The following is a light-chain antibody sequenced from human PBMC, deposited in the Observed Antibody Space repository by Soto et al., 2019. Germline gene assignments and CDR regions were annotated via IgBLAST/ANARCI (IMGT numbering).Light chain of an antibody. J-gene: IGKJ1*01. CDR1: QRVSTY. V-gene: IGKV3-11*01. Sequence: EIVLTQSPAILSLSPGERATLSCRASQRVSTYLAWYQQRPGHAPRLLVYDASNRATDIPARFSGSGSGTAFTLTISILEPEDFAVYYCQQRTNWPPTWTFGPGTKVEIK. CDR2: DAS. CDR3: QQRTNWPPTWT.